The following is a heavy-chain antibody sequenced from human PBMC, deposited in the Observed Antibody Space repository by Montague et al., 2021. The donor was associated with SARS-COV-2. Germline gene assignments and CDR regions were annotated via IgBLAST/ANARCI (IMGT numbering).Heavy chain of an antibody. CDR1: GFTFSNYE. CDR2: IRSSGSTI. D-gene: IGHD3-10*01. CDR3: ARDTPYYYGSGSYYEPRRVFDY. V-gene: IGHV3-48*03. J-gene: IGHJ4*02. Sequence: SLRLSCAASGFTFSNYEMSWVRQAPGKGPKWLSYIRSSGSTIYYADSVKGRFTISRDNAKNSLYLQMNSLRAEDTAVYYCARDTPYYYGSGSYYEPRRVFDYWGQGTLVTVSS.